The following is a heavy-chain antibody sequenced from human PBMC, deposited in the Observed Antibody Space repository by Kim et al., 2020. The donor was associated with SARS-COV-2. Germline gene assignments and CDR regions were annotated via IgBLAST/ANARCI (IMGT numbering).Heavy chain of an antibody. V-gene: IGHV3-23*01. J-gene: IGHJ3*02. CDR2: ISGSGGST. Sequence: GGSLRLSCAASGFTFSNFAMSWVRQGPGKGLEWVSSISGSGGSTYYADSVKGRFTISRDNSKNTLYLQMNSLRADDTATHYCAKAIRGISAGYHSYNYASSAFDIWGLGTMVTVSS. D-gene: IGHD3-9*01. CDR1: GFTFSNFA. CDR3: AKAIRGISAGYHSYNYASSAFDI.